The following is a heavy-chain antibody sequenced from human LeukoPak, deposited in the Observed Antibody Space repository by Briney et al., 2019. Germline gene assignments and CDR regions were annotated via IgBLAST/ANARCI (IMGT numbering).Heavy chain of an antibody. CDR2: INHSGST. CDR1: GGSFSGYY. J-gene: IGHJ4*02. D-gene: IGHD3-10*01. V-gene: IGHV4-34*01. Sequence: PSETLSLTCAVYGGSFSGYYWSWIRQPPGKGLEWIGEINHSGSTNYNPSLKSRVTISVGTSKNQFSLKLSSVTAADTAVYYCARNHMVRGVKPIRRILDCWGQGTLVTVSS. CDR3: ARNHMVRGVKPIRRILDC.